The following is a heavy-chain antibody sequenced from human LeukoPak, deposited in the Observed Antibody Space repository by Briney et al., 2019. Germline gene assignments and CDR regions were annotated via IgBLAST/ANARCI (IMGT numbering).Heavy chain of an antibody. J-gene: IGHJ4*02. V-gene: IGHV1-69*13. Sequence: LVTVSCKASGGTFSSYAISWVRQAPGQGLEWMGGIIPIFGTANYAQKFQGRVTITADESTSTAYMELSSLRSEDTAVYYCARGGRSYSSSWFRPYYFDYWGQGTLVTVSS. CDR3: ARGGRSYSSSWFRPYYFDY. D-gene: IGHD6-13*01. CDR1: GGTFSSYA. CDR2: IIPIFGTA.